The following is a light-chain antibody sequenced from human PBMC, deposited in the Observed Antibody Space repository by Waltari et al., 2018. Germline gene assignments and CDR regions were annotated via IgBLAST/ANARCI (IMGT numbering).Light chain of an antibody. CDR1: QNITNNY. J-gene: IGKJ4*01. V-gene: IGKV3D-20*01. CDR2: DSS. CDR3: QQYENSPLT. Sequence: EVILTQSPDTLSLSPGARATLSCRASQNITNNYLAWYQQKPGLAPRLRLYDSSSRATGVPDRFSGSGSGTDFTLTIGRLEPEDYAVYYCQQYENSPLTFGGGTQVETK.